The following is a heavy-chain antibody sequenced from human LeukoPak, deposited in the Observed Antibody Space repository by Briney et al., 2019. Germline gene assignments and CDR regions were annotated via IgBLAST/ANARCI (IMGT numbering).Heavy chain of an antibody. CDR1: GGSFSGYY. D-gene: IGHD3-9*01. CDR3: ARVLVLRYFETFDY. J-gene: IGHJ4*02. V-gene: IGHV4-34*01. CDR2: INHSGNT. Sequence: PSETLSLTCAVYGGSFSGYYWSWIRQPPGKGLEWIGEINHSGNTNYNPSLKSRVTISVDTSKNQFSLKLSSATAADTAVYYCARVLVLRYFETFDYWGQGTLVTVSS.